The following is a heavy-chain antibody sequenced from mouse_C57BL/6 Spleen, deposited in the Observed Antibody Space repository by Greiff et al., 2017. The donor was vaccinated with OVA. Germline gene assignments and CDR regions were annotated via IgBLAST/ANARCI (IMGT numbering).Heavy chain of an antibody. J-gene: IGHJ4*01. V-gene: IGHV1-42*01. CDR1: GYSFTGYY. CDR3: ARYDSCRGYAMDY. Sequence: VQLQQSGPELVKPGASVKLSCKASGYSFTGYYMNWVKQSPEKSLEWIGEINPSTGGTTYNQKFKAKATLTVDKSSSTAYMQLKSLTSEDSAVYCGARYDSCRGYAMDYWGQGTSVTVSS. CDR2: INPSTGGT. D-gene: IGHD2-4*01.